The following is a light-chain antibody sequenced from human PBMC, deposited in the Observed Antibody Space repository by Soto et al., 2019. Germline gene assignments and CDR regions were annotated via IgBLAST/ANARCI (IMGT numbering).Light chain of an antibody. Sequence: IVMTQSPDSLAVSLGERAAINCKSSQNLLYSSNNKNYLAWYQQKPGQPHKLLIYWAATRESGVPDRFSGSGSGTDFTLTIGSLQAEDVAIYYCQQYYSTPPTFGQGTKVEIK. CDR2: WAA. CDR1: QNLLYSSNNKNY. V-gene: IGKV4-1*01. CDR3: QQYYSTPPT. J-gene: IGKJ1*01.